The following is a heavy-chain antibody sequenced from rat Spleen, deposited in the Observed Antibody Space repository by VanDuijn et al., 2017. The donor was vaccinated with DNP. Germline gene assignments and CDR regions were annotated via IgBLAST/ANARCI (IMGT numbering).Heavy chain of an antibody. J-gene: IGHJ4*01. CDR1: GFTFNNYW. D-gene: IGHD1-2*01. Sequence: EVQLVESGGDLVQPGRSLKLSCVASGFTFNNYWMTWIRQVPGKGLEWVASITSSGGSTYYPDSVKGRFTISRDNAKNTLYLQMNSLRSEDTATYYCARVYYYSSYLLYAMDAWGQGTSVTVSS. CDR2: ITSSGGST. V-gene: IGHV5-31*01. CDR3: ARVYYYSSYLLYAMDA.